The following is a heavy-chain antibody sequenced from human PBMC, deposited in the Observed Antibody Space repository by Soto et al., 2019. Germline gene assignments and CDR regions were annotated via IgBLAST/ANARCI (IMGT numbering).Heavy chain of an antibody. CDR3: ARGRWLRSSFDY. V-gene: IGHV4-34*01. CDR2: INHSGST. CDR1: GGSFSGYY. Sequence: QVQLQQWGAGLLKPSETLSLTCAVYGGSFSGYYWSWIRQPPGKGLEWIGEINHSGSTNYNPSLKSRATISVATSKNQFSLKLSSVTAADTAVYYCARGRWLRSSFDYWGQGTLVTVSS. J-gene: IGHJ4*02. D-gene: IGHD5-12*01.